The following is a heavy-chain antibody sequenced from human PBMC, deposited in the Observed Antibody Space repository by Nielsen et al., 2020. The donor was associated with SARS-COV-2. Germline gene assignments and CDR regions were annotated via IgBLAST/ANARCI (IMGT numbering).Heavy chain of an antibody. CDR2: IKPDGSEK. D-gene: IGHD3-16*01. CDR3: ARDWGRAFDV. Sequence: GESLKISCAASGFTFSSLWMSWVRQVPGKGLEWVADIKPDGSEKVYVDSVKGRFTISRDNAKNSMSLQMNSLRAEDTAIYYCARDWGRAFDVWSQGSMVTVSS. V-gene: IGHV3-7*01. J-gene: IGHJ3*01. CDR1: GFTFSSLW.